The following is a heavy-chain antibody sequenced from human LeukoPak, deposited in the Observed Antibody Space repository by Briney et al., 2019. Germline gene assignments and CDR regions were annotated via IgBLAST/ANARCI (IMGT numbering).Heavy chain of an antibody. V-gene: IGHV3-30*03. CDR3: ARDRAWNYFDY. CDR1: GFTFSRHG. Sequence: PGGSLRLSCAPSGFTFSRHGMHWVRRAPGKGLEWVAIISNDGSRKYYAHSVEGRFTISRDNSKNTLYLRMDSLRAEDTAVYYCARDRAWNYFDYWGQGTLVTVSS. CDR2: ISNDGSRK. D-gene: IGHD3-3*01. J-gene: IGHJ4*02.